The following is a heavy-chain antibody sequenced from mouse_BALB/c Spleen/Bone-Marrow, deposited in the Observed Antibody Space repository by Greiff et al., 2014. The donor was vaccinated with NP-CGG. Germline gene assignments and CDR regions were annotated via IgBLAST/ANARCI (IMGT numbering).Heavy chain of an antibody. J-gene: IGHJ1*01. Sequence: VQLQQSGPELVKPGASVKISCKAPGYSFTGYYMHWVKQSHVKSLEWIGRINPYNGATSYNQNFKDKASLTVDKSSSTAYMELHSLTSEDSAVYYCARGGWDWYFDVWGAGTTVTVSS. CDR1: GYSFTGYY. CDR3: ARGGWDWYFDV. CDR2: INPYNGAT. V-gene: IGHV1-31*01.